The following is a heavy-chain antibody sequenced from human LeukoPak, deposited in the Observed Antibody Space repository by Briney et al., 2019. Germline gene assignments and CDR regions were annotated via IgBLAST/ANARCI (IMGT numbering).Heavy chain of an antibody. CDR1: GYSFSSYW. D-gene: IGHD2-21*02. V-gene: IGHV5-10-1*01. CDR3: ASGAYCGGDCYSGAFDI. J-gene: IGHJ3*02. CDR2: IDPSDSYI. Sequence: GESLTISCKVSGYSFSSYWITWVRQMPGKGLEWMGSIDPSDSYINNSPSFQGHVTISADKSISTAYLQWSSLKASDTAMYYCASGAYCGGDCYSGAFDIWGQGTMVTVSS.